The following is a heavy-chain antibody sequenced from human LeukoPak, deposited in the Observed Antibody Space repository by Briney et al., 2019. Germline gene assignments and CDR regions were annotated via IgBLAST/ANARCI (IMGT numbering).Heavy chain of an antibody. D-gene: IGHD5-12*01. CDR3: ARGYSGYFYY. V-gene: IGHV3-48*01. Sequence: SGGSLRLSCAASGFTFSSYSMNWVRQAPGKGLEWISYISSSSSAIYYADSVKGRSTISRGNAKNTLYLQMNSLRAEDTAVYYCARGYSGYFYYWGQGTLVTVSS. CDR2: ISSSSSAI. J-gene: IGHJ4*02. CDR1: GFTFSSYS.